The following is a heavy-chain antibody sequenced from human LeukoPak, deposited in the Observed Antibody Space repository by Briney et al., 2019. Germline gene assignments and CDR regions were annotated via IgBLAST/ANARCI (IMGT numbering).Heavy chain of an antibody. CDR1: GYTFTSYA. J-gene: IGHJ4*02. CDR3: ARDKPTDIAAAGTHY. D-gene: IGHD6-13*01. CDR2: INTNTGNP. Sequence: ASVKVSCKASGYTFTSYAMNWVRQAPGQGLEWMGWINTNTGNPTYAQGFTGRFVFSLDTSVSTAYLQISSLKAEDTAVYYCARDKPTDIAAAGTHYWGQGTLVTVSS. V-gene: IGHV7-4-1*02.